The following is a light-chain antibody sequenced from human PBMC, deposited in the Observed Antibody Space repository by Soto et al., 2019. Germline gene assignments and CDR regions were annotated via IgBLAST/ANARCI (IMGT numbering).Light chain of an antibody. V-gene: IGKV2-28*01. CDR1: QSLLHSKGYNY. CDR3: MQALQTPRT. Sequence: DIVMTQSPLSLPVTPGEPASISCRSSQSLLHSKGYNYLNWYLQKPGQSPQLLIYLVSNRAAGVPDRFSGSGSGTDFTLKISRVEDEDVGVYYCMQALQTPRTFGQGTRLEIK. J-gene: IGKJ5*01. CDR2: LVS.